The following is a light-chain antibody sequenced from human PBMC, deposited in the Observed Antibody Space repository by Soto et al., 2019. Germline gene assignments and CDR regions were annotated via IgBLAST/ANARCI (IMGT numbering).Light chain of an antibody. J-gene: IGKJ5*01. CDR1: QSVSVD. CDR3: QHYGDSLSIT. Sequence: EIVMTQSPATLSVSPGERVTLSCRASQSVSVDLAWYQQRPGQAPRLLIYGASARATGIPVRFSGSGSGTEFSLTISRLEPGDFAVYYCQHYGDSLSITFGRGTRLEIK. CDR2: GAS. V-gene: IGKV3-15*01.